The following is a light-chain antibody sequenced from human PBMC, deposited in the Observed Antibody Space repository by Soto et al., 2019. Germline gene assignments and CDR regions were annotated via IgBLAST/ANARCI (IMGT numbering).Light chain of an antibody. CDR1: QSVSIN. CDR3: QHYNSWPRTWT. CDR2: GAS. J-gene: IGKJ1*01. V-gene: IGKV3-15*01. Sequence: IVMTHSPATLSVSPLLRSTISFSFSQSVSINLAWYQQKPGQAPRLLIYGASTRATGIPARFSGSGSGTEFTLTISSLQSEDFAVYHCQHYNSWPRTWTFGQGTKVDIK.